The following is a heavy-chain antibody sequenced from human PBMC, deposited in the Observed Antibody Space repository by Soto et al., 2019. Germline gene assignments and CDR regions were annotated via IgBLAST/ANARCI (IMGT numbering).Heavy chain of an antibody. Sequence: GGSLRLSCAASGFTFSDYYMSWIRQAPGKGLEWVSYISSSSSYTNYADSVKGRFTISRDNAKNSLYLQMNSLRAEDTAVYYCARDYVGSRGVMWRWFDPWGQGTLVTAPQ. V-gene: IGHV3-11*06. CDR3: ARDYVGSRGVMWRWFDP. D-gene: IGHD3-10*01. CDR1: GFTFSDYY. CDR2: ISSSSSYT. J-gene: IGHJ5*02.